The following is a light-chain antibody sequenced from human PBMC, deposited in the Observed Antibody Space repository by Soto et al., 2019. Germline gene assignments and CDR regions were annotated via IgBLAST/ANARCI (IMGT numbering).Light chain of an antibody. CDR2: GAS. V-gene: IGKV3-15*01. CDR1: QSVSSN. CDR3: QQYNNWPPT. Sequence: EIVMTQSPATLSVSPGARDTLSCRASQSVSSNLAWYQQKPGQAPRLLIYGASTRATGIPARVSGSGSGTEFTLTISSLQSEDFAVYYCQQYNNWPPTFGQGTKVELK. J-gene: IGKJ1*01.